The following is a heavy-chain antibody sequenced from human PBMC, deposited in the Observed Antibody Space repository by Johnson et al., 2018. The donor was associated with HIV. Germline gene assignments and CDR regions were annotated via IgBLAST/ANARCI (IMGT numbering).Heavy chain of an antibody. CDR1: GFIFDDYG. V-gene: IGHV3-20*04. Sequence: VQLVESGGGVVRPGGSLRFSCAASGFIFDDYGMNWVRQAPGKVLEWVSGINWDGGSTGYADSVKGRFTISRDNAKNCLYLQMNSLRVEDTALYYCVRVMGGYYSSSFGNAFDIWGQGTMVTVSS. CDR3: VRVMGGYYSSSFGNAFDI. J-gene: IGHJ3*02. D-gene: IGHD6-6*01. CDR2: INWDGGST.